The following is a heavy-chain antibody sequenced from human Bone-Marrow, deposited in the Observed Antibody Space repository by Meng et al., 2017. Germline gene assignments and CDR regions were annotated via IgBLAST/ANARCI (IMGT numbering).Heavy chain of an antibody. J-gene: IGHJ2*01. D-gene: IGHD4-17*01. CDR2: IYYSGST. CDR1: GGSISSGNHY. CDR3: ASLYGDSSVWYLDL. Sequence: QGTVNGSGQELVKPAQTLSLTCTVSGGSISSGNHYWIWIRQHPGKGLEYIGYIYYSGSTYYNPSFKSRVIISVDTSKNQFSLRLNSVTAADTAVYYCASLYGDSSVWYLDLWGRGTLVTVSS. V-gene: IGHV4-31*03.